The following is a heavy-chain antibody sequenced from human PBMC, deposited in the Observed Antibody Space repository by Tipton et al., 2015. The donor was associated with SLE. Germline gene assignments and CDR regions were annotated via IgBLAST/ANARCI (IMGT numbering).Heavy chain of an antibody. V-gene: IGHV4-59*12. CDR3: AREAFSYAPDY. J-gene: IGHJ4*02. CDR1: GGSISSYY. CDR2: IYYSGST. D-gene: IGHD2-2*01. Sequence: TLSLTCTVSGGSISSYYWSWIRQPPGKGLEWIGYIYYSGSTYYNPSLKSRVTISVDTSKNQFSLKLSSVTAADTAVYYCAREAFSYAPDYWGQGTLVTVSS.